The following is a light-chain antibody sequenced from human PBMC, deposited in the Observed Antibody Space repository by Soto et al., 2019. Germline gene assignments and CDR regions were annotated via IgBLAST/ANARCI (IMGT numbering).Light chain of an antibody. CDR3: SSYTSRSTLDV. CDR1: SSDVGGYNY. J-gene: IGLJ1*01. Sequence: QSALTQPASVSGSPGQSITISCTGTSSDVGGYNYVSWYQQHPGKAPKLMIYDVSTRPSGVSNRFSGSKSGNTASLTISGLQAEDEADYYCSSYTSRSTLDVFGTGTKVTVL. CDR2: DVS. V-gene: IGLV2-14*01.